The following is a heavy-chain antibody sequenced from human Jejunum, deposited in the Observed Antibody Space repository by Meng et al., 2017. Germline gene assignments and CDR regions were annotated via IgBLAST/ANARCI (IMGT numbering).Heavy chain of an antibody. CDR1: GVSVNSGFYY. D-gene: IGHD1-14*01. J-gene: IGHJ4*02. CDR2: FHHSGSA. CDR3: TGGPDSAKSGY. Sequence: QLHQSGPGLVRPSETLSLTCTVSGVSVNSGFYYWNWVRQPPGKGLEFIGSFHHSGSAHYNASLEGRVTMSLDTSKNQFSLRLTSVTAADSALYYCTGGPDSAKSGYWGQGTLVTVSS. V-gene: IGHV4-61*01.